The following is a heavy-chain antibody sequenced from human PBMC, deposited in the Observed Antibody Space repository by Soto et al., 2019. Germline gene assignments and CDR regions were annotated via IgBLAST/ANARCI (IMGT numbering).Heavy chain of an antibody. J-gene: IGHJ3*02. Sequence: EMQLLESGGDLGQPGGSLRLSCAVSGFTFNDYAMSWVRQAPGKGLEWVSTISGSLGSTYYAASVEGRFTISGDNSNNTLYLQMNSLRVEDTATYYCAKDSRLPVFGLLIHAFDIWGHGTMVTVSS. V-gene: IGHV3-23*01. CDR1: GFTFNDYA. D-gene: IGHD3-3*01. CDR3: AKDSRLPVFGLLIHAFDI. CDR2: ISGSLGST.